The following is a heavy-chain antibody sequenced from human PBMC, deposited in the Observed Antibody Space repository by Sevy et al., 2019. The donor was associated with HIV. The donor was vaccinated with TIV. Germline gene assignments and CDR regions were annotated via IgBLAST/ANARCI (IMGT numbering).Heavy chain of an antibody. Sequence: GGSLRLSCAASGFTFSSYTMHWVRQAPGKGLEWVALISYDGSDKYYGDSVKGGFTISRDNSKNTLYLQMNSLTPGDTAVYYCAGDRYAGPNMSYLDYWAQGTLVTVSS. CDR2: ISYDGSDK. V-gene: IGHV3-30*04. CDR3: AGDRYAGPNMSYLDY. CDR1: GFTFSSYT. J-gene: IGHJ4*02. D-gene: IGHD2-21*01.